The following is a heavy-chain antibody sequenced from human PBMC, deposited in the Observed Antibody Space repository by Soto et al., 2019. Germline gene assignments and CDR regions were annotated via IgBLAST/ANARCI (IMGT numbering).Heavy chain of an antibody. CDR2: IWYDGSNK. J-gene: IGHJ6*02. CDR1: GFTFSSYG. Sequence: LRLSCAASGFTFSSYGMHWVRQAPGKGLEWVAVIWYDGSNKYYADSVKGRFTISRDNSKNTLYLQMNSLRAEDTAVYYCARGGEYQLLSYYGMDVWGQGTTVTVSS. CDR3: ARGGEYQLLSYYGMDV. D-gene: IGHD2-2*01. V-gene: IGHV3-33*01.